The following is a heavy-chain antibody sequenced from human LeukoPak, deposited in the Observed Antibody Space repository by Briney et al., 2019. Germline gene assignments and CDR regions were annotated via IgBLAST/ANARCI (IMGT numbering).Heavy chain of an antibody. CDR2: FSGSGGST. CDR1: GFTFSSYA. Sequence: GGSLRLSCAASGFTFSSYAMSWVRQAPGKGLECISGFSGSGGSTYYADSVKGRFTISRDNSKNTLYLQMNSLRAEDTAVYYCAKMRYFDWLSRTFNWFDPWGQGTLVTVSS. V-gene: IGHV3-23*01. J-gene: IGHJ5*02. D-gene: IGHD3-9*01. CDR3: AKMRYFDWLSRTFNWFDP.